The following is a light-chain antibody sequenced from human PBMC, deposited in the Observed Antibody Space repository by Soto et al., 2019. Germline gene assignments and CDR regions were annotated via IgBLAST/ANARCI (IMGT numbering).Light chain of an antibody. CDR1: SSDVGGYNY. V-gene: IGLV2-14*01. J-gene: IGLJ1*01. CDR3: TSYTRSSAYV. CDR2: DVS. Sequence: QAALTQPASVSGSPGQSITISCTGTSSDVGGYNYVSWYQQHPGKAPKLMIYDVSNRPSGVSNRFSGSKSGNTASLTISGLQAEDEADYSCTSYTRSSAYVLGTGTKVNV.